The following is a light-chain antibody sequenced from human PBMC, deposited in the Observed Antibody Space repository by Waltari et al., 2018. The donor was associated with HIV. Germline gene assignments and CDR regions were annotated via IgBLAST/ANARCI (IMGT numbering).Light chain of an antibody. Sequence: AIQMTQSPSSLAASVGDRVTITCRASQDIRNDLGWYQQKPGKAPKALIFAASSLQSGVPARFSGSGSGTDFTLTISSLQPEDFATYYCLQDYKFPRTFGQGTKVEIK. CDR2: AAS. V-gene: IGKV1-6*01. CDR1: QDIRND. CDR3: LQDYKFPRT. J-gene: IGKJ1*01.